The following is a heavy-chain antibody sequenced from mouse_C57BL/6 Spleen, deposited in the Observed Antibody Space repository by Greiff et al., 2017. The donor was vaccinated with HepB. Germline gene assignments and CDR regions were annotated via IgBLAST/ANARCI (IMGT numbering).Heavy chain of an antibody. J-gene: IGHJ4*01. V-gene: IGHV1-82*01. CDR2: IYPGDGDT. CDR3: ASDSPTVVAYYYAMDY. Sequence: VQLQQSGPELVKPGASAKISCKASGYAFSSSWMNWVKQRPGKGLEWIGRIYPGDGDTNYNGKFKGKATLTADKSSSTAYMQLSSLTSEDSAVYFCASDSPTVVAYYYAMDYWGQGTSVTVSS. CDR1: GYAFSSSW. D-gene: IGHD1-1*01.